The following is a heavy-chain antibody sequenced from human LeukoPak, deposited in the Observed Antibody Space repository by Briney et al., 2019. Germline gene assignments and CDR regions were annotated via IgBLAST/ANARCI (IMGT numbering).Heavy chain of an antibody. CDR3: ARLGEKADFDY. CDR2: IKQDGSEK. V-gene: IGHV3-7*01. CDR1: GFTFSNYW. J-gene: IGHJ4*02. D-gene: IGHD3-16*01. Sequence: GGSLRLSCAASGFTFSNYWMSWVRQAPGEGLEWVANIKQDGSEKYYVDSVKGRFTFSRDNAKNSLYLQMNSLRAEDTAVYYCARLGEKADFDYWGQGTPVTVSS.